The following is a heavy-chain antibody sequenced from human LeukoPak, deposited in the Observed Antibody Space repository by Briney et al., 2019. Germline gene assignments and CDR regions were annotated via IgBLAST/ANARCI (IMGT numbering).Heavy chain of an antibody. V-gene: IGHV1-2*02. CDR3: ASGREYFGSGSHDDAFDM. J-gene: IGHJ3*02. D-gene: IGHD3-10*01. CDR1: GYTFTGYY. Sequence: GASVKVSCKASGYTFTGYYLHWARQAPGQGLEWMGWINPNSGGTNYAQNFQGRVTMTRDTSITTAYMELNSLRSDDTAVYYCASGREYFGSGSHDDAFDMWGQGTMVTVSS. CDR2: INPNSGGT.